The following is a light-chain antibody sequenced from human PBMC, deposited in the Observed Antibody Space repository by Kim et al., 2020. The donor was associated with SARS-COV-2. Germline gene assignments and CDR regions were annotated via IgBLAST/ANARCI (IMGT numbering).Light chain of an antibody. V-gene: IGKV3-15*01. CDR2: AAS. Sequence: ESQGKTATLSCPASQSVSSNLAWYQQKPGQAPRLRISAASTRATGIPVRFSGGGSGTDFTLTISSLQSEDFAVYYCQQYDKWTRTFGQGTKVDIK. J-gene: IGKJ1*01. CDR1: QSVSSN. CDR3: QQYDKWTRT.